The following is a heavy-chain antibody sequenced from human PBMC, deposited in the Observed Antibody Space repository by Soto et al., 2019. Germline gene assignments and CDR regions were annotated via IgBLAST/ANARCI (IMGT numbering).Heavy chain of an antibody. CDR1: GFRLSAYW. CDR2: ISPDGNQR. D-gene: IGHD4-4*01. CDR3: ARVAYRSNYDVLDM. J-gene: IGHJ3*02. V-gene: IGHV3-7*01. Sequence: EVQLVESGGGSVQPGESLRLSCEASGFRLSAYWVDWVRQAPGKGLEGVGNISPDGNQRYYVDSMKGRFTISRDNAKNSVYLQMDSLGVEDTAVYYCARVAYRSNYDVLDMWGRGTGVTVSA.